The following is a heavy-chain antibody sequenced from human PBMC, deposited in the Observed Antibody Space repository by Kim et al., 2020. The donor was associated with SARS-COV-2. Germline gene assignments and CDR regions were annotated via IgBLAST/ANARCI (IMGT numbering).Heavy chain of an antibody. J-gene: IGHJ6*02. CDR1: GGTFSSYA. Sequence: SVKVSCKASGGTFSSYAISWVRQAAGQGLEWMGGIIPIFGTANYAQKFQGRVTITADESTSTAYMELSSLRSEDTAVYYCALYKGELSLHYYYGMDVWGQGTTVTVSS. CDR3: ALYKGELSLHYYYGMDV. CDR2: IIPIFGTA. V-gene: IGHV1-69*13. D-gene: IGHD3-16*02.